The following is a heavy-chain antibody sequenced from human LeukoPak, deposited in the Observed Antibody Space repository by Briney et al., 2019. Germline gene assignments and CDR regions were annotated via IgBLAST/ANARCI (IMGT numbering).Heavy chain of an antibody. CDR3: ARDSGYCSSTSCLSGAFDI. J-gene: IGHJ3*02. Sequence: GGSLRLSCAASGFTVSSNYMSWVRQAPGKGLEWVSVIYSGGSTYYADSVKGRFTISRDNSKNTLYLQMNSLRAEDTAVYYCARDSGYCSSTSCLSGAFDIWGQGTMVTVSS. CDR1: GFTVSSNY. V-gene: IGHV3-53*01. D-gene: IGHD2-2*01. CDR2: IYSGGST.